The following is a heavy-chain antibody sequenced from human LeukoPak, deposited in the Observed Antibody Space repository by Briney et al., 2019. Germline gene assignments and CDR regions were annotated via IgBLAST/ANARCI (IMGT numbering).Heavy chain of an antibody. J-gene: IGHJ2*01. CDR1: GYTSISYG. V-gene: IGHV1-18*01. D-gene: IGHD2-21*02. CDR3: ARGLGVVTAQSEQPKPRYFDL. Sequence: ASVKVSCKASGYTSISYGISWVRQAPGQGLEWMGWISGYNGNTNYAQNLQGRVTMTTDTSTSTAYMELRGLRSDDTAVYYCARGLGVVTAQSEQPKPRYFDLWGRGTQVTVSS. CDR2: ISGYNGNT.